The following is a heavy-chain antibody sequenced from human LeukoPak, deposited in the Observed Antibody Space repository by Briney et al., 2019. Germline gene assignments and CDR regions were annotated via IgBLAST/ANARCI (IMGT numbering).Heavy chain of an antibody. Sequence: PSETLSLTCTVSGGSISSYYWSWIRQPPGKGLEWIGYIYYSGSTYYNPSLKSRVTISVDTSKNQFSLKLSSVTAADTAVYYCARAALRSPLTYFDYWGQGTLVTVSS. CDR2: IYYSGST. CDR1: GGSISSYY. CDR3: ARAALRSPLTYFDY. J-gene: IGHJ4*02. D-gene: IGHD5-12*01. V-gene: IGHV4-59*12.